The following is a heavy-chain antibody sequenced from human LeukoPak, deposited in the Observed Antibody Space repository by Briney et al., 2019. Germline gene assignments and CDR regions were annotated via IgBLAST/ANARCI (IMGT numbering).Heavy chain of an antibody. J-gene: IGHJ4*02. CDR3: ARVGYSSSWSHTNYFDY. D-gene: IGHD6-13*01. V-gene: IGHV4-34*01. CDR2: ISHSGST. CDR1: GGSFSGYY. Sequence: SETLSLTCAVYGGSFSGYYWSWIRQPPGKGLEWIGEISHSGSTNYNPSLKSRVTISVDTSKNQFSLKLSSVTAADTAVYYCARVGYSSSWSHTNYFDYWGQGTLVTVSS.